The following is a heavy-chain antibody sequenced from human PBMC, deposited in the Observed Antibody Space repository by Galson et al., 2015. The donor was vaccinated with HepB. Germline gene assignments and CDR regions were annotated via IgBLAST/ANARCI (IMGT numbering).Heavy chain of an antibody. Sequence: SLRLSCAASGFTFSDYHMSWIRQAPGKGLEWVSYISGSGIVRYYAASVKGRFTISRDNALNSLFLQMNDLRVEDTAVYYCAKNGRPTGRASPISWGQGTLVTVSS. D-gene: IGHD2-8*01. CDR3: AKNGRPTGRASPIS. CDR2: ISGSGIVR. CDR1: GFTFSDYH. J-gene: IGHJ4*02. V-gene: IGHV3-11*01.